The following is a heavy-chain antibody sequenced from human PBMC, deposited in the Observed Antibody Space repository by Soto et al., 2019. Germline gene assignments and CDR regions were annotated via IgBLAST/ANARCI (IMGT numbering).Heavy chain of an antibody. Sequence: SETLSLTCAVYGGSFSGYYWSWIRQPPGKGLEWIGEINHSGSTNYNPSLKSRVTISVDTSKNQFSLKLSSVTAADTAVYYCARTTYYDCWSGYPIAFDYWGQGTLVTVSS. V-gene: IGHV4-34*01. CDR3: ARTTYYDCWSGYPIAFDY. CDR2: INHSGST. CDR1: GGSFSGYY. D-gene: IGHD3-3*01. J-gene: IGHJ4*02.